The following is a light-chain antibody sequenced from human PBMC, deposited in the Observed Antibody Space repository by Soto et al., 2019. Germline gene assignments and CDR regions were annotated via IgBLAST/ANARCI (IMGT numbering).Light chain of an antibody. CDR2: AAS. CDR1: HSVSTSY. V-gene: IGKV3-20*01. CDR3: QQYGGSPPYT. J-gene: IGKJ2*01. Sequence: EIVLTQSPDTLSLSPGEGATLSCRASHSVSTSYLAWYQQKPGQAPRLLIYAASSRATGIPDRFRGRGSGTDFTLTISRVEPEDFAVYYCQQYGGSPPYTFGQGTKLEIK.